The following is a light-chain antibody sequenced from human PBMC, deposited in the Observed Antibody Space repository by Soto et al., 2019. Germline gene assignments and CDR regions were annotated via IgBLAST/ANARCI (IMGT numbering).Light chain of an antibody. V-gene: IGLV2-14*03. CDR1: SSDICTYNF. CDR2: DVS. Sequence: QSVRRPPASVSGSPGQPVTISCAGTSSDICTYNFVSWYQQHPGKAPKLLIYDVSSRPSGVSGLSDRFSGYKYGNTASLTIFGLQAEDEADYYCSSYTSTSSYVFGTGTKVTVL. J-gene: IGLJ1*01. CDR3: SSYTSTSSYV.